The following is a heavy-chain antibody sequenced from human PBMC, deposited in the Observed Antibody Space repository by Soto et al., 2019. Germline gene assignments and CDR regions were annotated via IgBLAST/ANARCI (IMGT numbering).Heavy chain of an antibody. Sequence: TGGSLRLSCAASGFTFSSYAMSWVRQAPGKGLEWVSAISGSGGSTYYADSVKGRFTISRENSKNTLYLQMNSLRAEDTAVYYCASPLSGSYDYYYYGMDVWGQGTTVTVSS. CDR3: ASPLSGSYDYYYYGMDV. V-gene: IGHV3-23*01. D-gene: IGHD1-26*01. CDR2: ISGSGGST. J-gene: IGHJ6*02. CDR1: GFTFSSYA.